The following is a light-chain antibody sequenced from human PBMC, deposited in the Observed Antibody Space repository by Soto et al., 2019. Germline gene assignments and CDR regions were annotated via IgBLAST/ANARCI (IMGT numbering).Light chain of an antibody. Sequence: QSALTQPPSMSGSPGQSITISCKGSSADIGSHNRVSWYHQPPDTAPKLIIYDANDRPSGVPDRFSGSKSADTASLSISGLQPEDEGVYYCSSSSSNSASVLFGGGTKLTVL. CDR2: DAN. V-gene: IGLV2-18*02. CDR1: SADIGSHNR. J-gene: IGLJ2*01. CDR3: SSSSSNSASVL.